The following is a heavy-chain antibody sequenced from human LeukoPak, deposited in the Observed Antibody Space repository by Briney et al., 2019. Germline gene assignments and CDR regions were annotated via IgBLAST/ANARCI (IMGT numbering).Heavy chain of an antibody. Sequence: WASVKVSCKASGGTFSSYAISWVRQAPGQGLEWMGRIIPILGIANYAQKFQGRVTITADKSTSTAYMELSSLRSEDTAVYYCARDYGSYDSSGYYGRAFDYWGQGTPVTVSS. CDR2: IIPILGIA. CDR3: ARDYGSYDSSGYYGRAFDY. D-gene: IGHD3-22*01. V-gene: IGHV1-69*04. J-gene: IGHJ4*02. CDR1: GGTFSSYA.